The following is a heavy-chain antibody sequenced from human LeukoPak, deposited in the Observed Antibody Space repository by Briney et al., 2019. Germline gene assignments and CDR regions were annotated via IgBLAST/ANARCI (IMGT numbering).Heavy chain of an antibody. CDR2: INPKSGET. J-gene: IGHJ5*02. CDR3: ARGADSNSNWFDP. Sequence: GASVKVSCKASGYTFTGYYMHWVRQAPGQGLEWMGRINPKSGETIYAQSFQGRVTMTRDTSINTAYMELSRLRSDDTAVYYCARGADSNSNWFDPWGQGTLITVSS. V-gene: IGHV1-2*06. CDR1: GYTFTGYY. D-gene: IGHD4-11*01.